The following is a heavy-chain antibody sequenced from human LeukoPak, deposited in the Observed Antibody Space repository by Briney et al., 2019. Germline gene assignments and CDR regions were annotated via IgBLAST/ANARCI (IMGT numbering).Heavy chain of an antibody. CDR1: GFTFSTYP. D-gene: IGHD4-17*01. CDR3: ASCPEHYGVFRRNYFDY. V-gene: IGHV3-23*01. CDR2: IIVIGGST. J-gene: IGHJ4*02. Sequence: GGSLRLSCAASGFTFSTYPMSWVRQAPGKGREWVSSIIVIGGSTYYADSVQGRCTISRDNSKTTLYLQMNSLRAEDTAVYYCASCPEHYGVFRRNYFDYWGQGTLVTVSS.